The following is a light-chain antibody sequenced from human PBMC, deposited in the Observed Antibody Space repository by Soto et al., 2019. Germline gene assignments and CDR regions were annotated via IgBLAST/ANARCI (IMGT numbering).Light chain of an antibody. CDR1: QSVSNN. J-gene: IGKJ1*01. V-gene: IGKV3-15*01. CDR3: HQYNNWPRT. CDR2: GAS. Sequence: EMVMTQSPATLSVSPGERATLSCRASQSVSNNLAWYQQKPGQAPRLLIYGASTRATGIPARFSGSGSGTEFTLTISSLQSEDFAVYYCHQYNNWPRTFGQGTKVEIK.